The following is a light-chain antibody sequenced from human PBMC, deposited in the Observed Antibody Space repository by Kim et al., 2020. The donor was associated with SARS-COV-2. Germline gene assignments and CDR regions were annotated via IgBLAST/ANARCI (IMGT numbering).Light chain of an antibody. J-gene: IGLJ2*01. CDR3: QAWDSSTVV. CDR2: QDT. Sequence: SESPGQTAGIPCSGDKLGDKYACWYQQKPGQSPVLVIYQDTKRPSGIPERFSGSNSGNTATLTISGTQAMDEADYYCQAWDSSTVVFGGGTQLTVL. CDR1: KLGDKY. V-gene: IGLV3-1*01.